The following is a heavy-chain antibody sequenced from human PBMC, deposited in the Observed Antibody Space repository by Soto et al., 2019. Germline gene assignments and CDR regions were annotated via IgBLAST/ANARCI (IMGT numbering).Heavy chain of an antibody. CDR1: GATFKSCV. J-gene: IGHJ6*02. Sequence: QVQVVQSGVEVRRPGSSVKVSCKASGATFKSCVISWVRQAPGQGLEWMGGIIPLFGTTDFAQRFQGRLTITTDESTTPAYMELSRLRSEDPATYYGAAELGFGKLSVVWGQGTTVIVSS. D-gene: IGHD3-10*01. CDR2: IIPLFGTT. V-gene: IGHV1-69*01. CDR3: AAELGFGKLSVV.